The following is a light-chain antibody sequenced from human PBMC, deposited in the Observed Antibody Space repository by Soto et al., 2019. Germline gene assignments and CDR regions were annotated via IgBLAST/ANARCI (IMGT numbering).Light chain of an antibody. Sequence: DIQMTQSPSSLSASVADRVTITCRASQSISYYLNWYQQKPGRAPRLLIYTTSSLQSGVPSKFSGSASGTDFTLTISSLQPEDFATYYCQQSYTTPWTFGQGTKVDIK. J-gene: IGKJ1*01. CDR3: QQSYTTPWT. V-gene: IGKV1-39*01. CDR1: QSISYY. CDR2: TTS.